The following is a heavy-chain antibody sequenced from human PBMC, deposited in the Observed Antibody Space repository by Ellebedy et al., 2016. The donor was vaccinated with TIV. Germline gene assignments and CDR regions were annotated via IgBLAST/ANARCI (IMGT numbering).Heavy chain of an antibody. D-gene: IGHD6-13*01. J-gene: IGHJ4*02. Sequence: GESLKISCAASGFTFSSYGMHWVRQAPGKGLEWVASIKQDGSEKFHADSVKGRFTISRDNAKNALYLQMNSLRADDTAVYYCARGVSMYTSNIWFDFDYWGPGTLVTVSS. CDR3: ARGVSMYTSNIWFDFDY. CDR2: IKQDGSEK. CDR1: GFTFSSYG. V-gene: IGHV3-7*04.